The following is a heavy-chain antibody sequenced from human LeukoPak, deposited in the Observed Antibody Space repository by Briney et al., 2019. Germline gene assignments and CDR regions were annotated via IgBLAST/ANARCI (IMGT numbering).Heavy chain of an antibody. Sequence: GGSLRLSCTASGLTFSNYATTWVRQAPGKGLEWVSSITGSGRGTYYADSVKGRFSVSRDNSQNTVFLHMNSLRADDTALYYCSKNPNGDYVGAFDMWGPGTMVTVSS. CDR2: ITGSGRGT. J-gene: IGHJ3*02. V-gene: IGHV3-23*01. CDR1: GLTFSNYA. D-gene: IGHD4-17*01. CDR3: SKNPNGDYVGAFDM.